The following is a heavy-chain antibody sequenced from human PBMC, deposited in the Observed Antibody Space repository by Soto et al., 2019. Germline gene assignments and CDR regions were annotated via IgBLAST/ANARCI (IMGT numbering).Heavy chain of an antibody. CDR2: IYHSGST. D-gene: IGHD3-22*01. V-gene: IGHV4-38-2*01. CDR3: ARVNYYDSSGVFDP. Sequence: SETLSLTCAVSGYSISSGYYWDWIRQPPGKGLEWIGSIYHSGSTYYNPSLKSLVTISVDTSKNQFSLKLSSVTAADTAVYYCARVNYYDSSGVFDPWGQGTLVTVSS. CDR1: GYSISSGYY. J-gene: IGHJ5*02.